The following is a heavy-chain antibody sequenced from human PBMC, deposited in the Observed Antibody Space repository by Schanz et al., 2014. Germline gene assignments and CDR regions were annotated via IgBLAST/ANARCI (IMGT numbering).Heavy chain of an antibody. D-gene: IGHD3-22*01. V-gene: IGHV3-33*06. CDR1: GFTFSSYG. J-gene: IGHJ4*02. CDR2: IWYNGSNK. Sequence: QVQLVESGGGVVQPGRSLRLSCAASGFTFSSYGVHWVRQAPGKGLEWVAVIWYNGSNKYYAASVTGRFTISRDNSKNTLYLQMNSLRAEDTAIYFCAKDAAYYDSVIFPDHWGQGTLVTGSS. CDR3: AKDAAYYDSVIFPDH.